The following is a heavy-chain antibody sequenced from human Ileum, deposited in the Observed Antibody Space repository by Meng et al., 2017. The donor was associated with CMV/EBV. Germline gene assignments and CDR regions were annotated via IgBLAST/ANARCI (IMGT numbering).Heavy chain of an antibody. D-gene: IGHD3-22*01. CDR2: IRYGGSTK. Sequence: GESLKISCAASGFIFSSYGMHWVRQSPGRGLEWVAFIRYGGSTKYYADSVRGRFTISRDNTKNTLYLQMNSLRAEDTAVYYCAKDLQYYYDRGDYAGGGFDYWGQGTLVTVSS. CDR1: GFIFSSYG. V-gene: IGHV3-30*02. J-gene: IGHJ4*02. CDR3: AKDLQYYYDRGDYAGGGFDY.